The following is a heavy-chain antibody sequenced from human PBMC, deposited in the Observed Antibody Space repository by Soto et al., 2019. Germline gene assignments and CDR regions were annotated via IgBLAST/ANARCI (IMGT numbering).Heavy chain of an antibody. V-gene: IGHV5-10-1*03. CDR2: IDPRDSYT. CDR3: ARLWRYCSGGSCQYYFDY. D-gene: IGHD2-15*01. Sequence: EVQLVQSGAEIKKPGESLRISCKGSGYSFTSYWISWVRQMPGKGLEWMGRIDPRDSYTNYSPSFQGHVTISADKSISTAYLQWSSLKASDTAMYYCARLWRYCSGGSCQYYFDYWGQGTLVTVSS. J-gene: IGHJ4*02. CDR1: GYSFTSYW.